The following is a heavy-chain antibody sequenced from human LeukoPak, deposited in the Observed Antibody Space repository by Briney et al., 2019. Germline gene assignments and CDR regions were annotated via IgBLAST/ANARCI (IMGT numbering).Heavy chain of an antibody. CDR2: ISSSSSTI. Sequence: GGSLRLSCAASGFTFSSYSMNWARQAPGKGLEWVSYISSSSSTIYYADSVKGRFTIPRDNAKNSLYLQMNSLRAEDTAVYYCANARGPAASYYYYYYYMDVWGKGTTVTVSS. CDR3: ANARGPAASYYYYYYYMDV. V-gene: IGHV3-48*01. J-gene: IGHJ6*03. D-gene: IGHD2-2*01. CDR1: GFTFSSYS.